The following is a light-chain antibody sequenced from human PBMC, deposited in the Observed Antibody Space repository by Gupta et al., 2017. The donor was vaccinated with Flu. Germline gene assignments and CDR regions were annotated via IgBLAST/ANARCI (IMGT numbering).Light chain of an antibody. J-gene: IGLJ1*01. Sequence: QSALTQPASVSGSPGQSITISCTGTSSDVGRSGSVSWYQQHPGKAPKLLIYDVSNRPSGVSSRFSGSKSGNTASLTISGLQAEDETDYYCSSYTSISTFYVFGTGTKVTVL. CDR1: SSDVGRSGS. V-gene: IGLV2-14*03. CDR3: SSYTSISTFYV. CDR2: DVS.